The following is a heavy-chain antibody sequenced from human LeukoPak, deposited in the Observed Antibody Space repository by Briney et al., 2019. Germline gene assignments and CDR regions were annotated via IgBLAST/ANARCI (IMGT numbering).Heavy chain of an antibody. D-gene: IGHD5-18*01. J-gene: IGHJ6*03. CDR2: INHSGST. CDR1: GGSFSGYY. V-gene: IGHV4-34*01. Sequence: SETLSLTCAVYGGSFSGYYWSWIRQPPGKGLEWIGEINHSGSTNYNPSLKSRVTISVDTSKNQFSLKLSSVTAADTAVYYCARAGYNYGQNYYYYYMDVWGKGTTVTVSS. CDR3: ARAGYNYGQNYYYYYMDV.